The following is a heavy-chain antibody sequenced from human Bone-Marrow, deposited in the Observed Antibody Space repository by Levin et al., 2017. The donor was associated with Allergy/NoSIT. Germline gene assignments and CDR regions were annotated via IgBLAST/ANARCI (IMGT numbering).Heavy chain of an antibody. D-gene: IGHD4-17*01. CDR2: IYSSGNT. CDR1: GFTVSTNF. Sequence: GGSLRLSCAASGFTVSTNFMSWVRQAPGKGLEWVSLIYSSGNTHYADSVKGRFTISRDNSKNTVYLQMNGLRAEDTAVYYCARDRGDEYGDYFDSWGQGTLVTVSS. V-gene: IGHV3-53*01. CDR3: ARDRGDEYGDYFDS. J-gene: IGHJ4*02.